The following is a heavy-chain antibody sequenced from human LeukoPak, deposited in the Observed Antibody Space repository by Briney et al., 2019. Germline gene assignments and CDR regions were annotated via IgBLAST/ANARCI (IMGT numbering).Heavy chain of an antibody. CDR3: ARDRVYCGSTSCYAYYFDY. Sequence: PGGSLRLSCAASGLSFSSYWMHWVRQAPGKGLVWVSRINSDGSITTYADSVKGRFTISRDNAKNTLYLQMNSLRAEDTAVYYCARDRVYCGSTSCYAYYFDYWGQGTLVTVSS. D-gene: IGHD2-2*01. V-gene: IGHV3-74*01. CDR2: INSDGSIT. CDR1: GLSFSSYW. J-gene: IGHJ4*02.